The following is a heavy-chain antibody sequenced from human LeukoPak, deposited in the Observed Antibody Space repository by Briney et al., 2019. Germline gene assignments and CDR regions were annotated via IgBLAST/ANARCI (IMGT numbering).Heavy chain of an antibody. CDR3: TAGSGWYWPFDY. D-gene: IGHD6-19*01. J-gene: IGHJ4*02. Sequence: GGSLRLSCAASGPTFGGSAMHWVRQASGKGREWVGRIGSKANSYATAYDASVKGRFTISRDDSKNTAYLQMNSLKTEDTAVYYCTAGSGWYWPFDYWGQGTLVTVSS. V-gene: IGHV3-73*01. CDR2: IGSKANSYAT. CDR1: GPTFGGSA.